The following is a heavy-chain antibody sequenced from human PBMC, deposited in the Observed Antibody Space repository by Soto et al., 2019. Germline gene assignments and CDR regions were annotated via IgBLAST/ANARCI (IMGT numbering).Heavy chain of an antibody. D-gene: IGHD3-22*01. Sequence: SETLSLTCAVYGVSFSGYYWSWIRQPPGKGLEWIGEINHSGSTNYNPSLKSRVTISVDTSKNQFSLKLSSVTAADTAVYYCARVKYYDSSGYYYERSYYFDYWGQGTLVTVSS. CDR3: ARVKYYDSSGYYYERSYYFDY. V-gene: IGHV4-34*01. CDR2: INHSGST. CDR1: GVSFSGYY. J-gene: IGHJ4*02.